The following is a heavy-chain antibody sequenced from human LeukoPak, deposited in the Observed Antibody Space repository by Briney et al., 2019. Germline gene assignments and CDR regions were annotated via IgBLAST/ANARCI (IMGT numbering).Heavy chain of an antibody. V-gene: IGHV3-30*02. J-gene: IGHJ5*02. CDR3: ASRLIP. CDR1: GFTFSRFG. CDR2: ILYDGTKK. Sequence: PGGSLRLSCAASGFTFSRFGMHWVRQAPGQGLEWVAFILYDGTKKYYADSVKGRFTISRDNSKNTLYLQMNSLRAEDTAVYYCASRLIPWGQGTLVTVSS. D-gene: IGHD3-10*01.